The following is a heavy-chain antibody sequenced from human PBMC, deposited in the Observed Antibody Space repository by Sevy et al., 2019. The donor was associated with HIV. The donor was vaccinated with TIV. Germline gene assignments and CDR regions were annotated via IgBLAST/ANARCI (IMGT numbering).Heavy chain of an antibody. CDR2: ISSSSSTI. CDR3: AREGATPYYYYGKDV. D-gene: IGHD5-12*01. V-gene: IGHV3-48*01. CDR1: GFTFSSYS. Sequence: GGSLRLSCAASGFTFSSYSMNWVRQAPGKGLEWVSYISSSSSTIYYADSVKGRFTISRDNAKNSLYLQMNSLRAEDTAVYYCAREGATPYYYYGKDVWGQGTTVTVSS. J-gene: IGHJ6*02.